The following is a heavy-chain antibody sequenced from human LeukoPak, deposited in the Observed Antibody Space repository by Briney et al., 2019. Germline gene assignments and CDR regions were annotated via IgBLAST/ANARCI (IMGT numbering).Heavy chain of an antibody. CDR1: GGSISSYY. D-gene: IGHD5-24*01. CDR2: IYYSGST. V-gene: IGHV4-59*08. Sequence: PSETLSLTCTVSGGSISSYYWSWIRQPPGKGLAWIGYIYYSGSTNYNPSLKSRVTISVDTSKNQFSLKLSSVTAADTAVYYCARHRESSEIWPGYCYYGMDVWGQGTTVTVSS. CDR3: ARHRESSEIWPGYCYYGMDV. J-gene: IGHJ6*02.